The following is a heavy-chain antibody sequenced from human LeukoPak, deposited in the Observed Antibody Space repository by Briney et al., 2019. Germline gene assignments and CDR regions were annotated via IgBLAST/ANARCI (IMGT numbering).Heavy chain of an antibody. D-gene: IGHD3-10*01. CDR1: GFTFSSYS. CDR3: ARVTDLLWFGESQHDY. Sequence: GGSLGLSCAASGFTFSSYSMNWVRQAPGKGLEGVSSISSSSSYIYYADSVKGRFTISRDNAKNSLYLQMNSLRAEDAAVYYCARVTDLLWFGESQHDYWGQGTLVTVSS. V-gene: IGHV3-21*01. CDR2: ISSSSSYI. J-gene: IGHJ4*02.